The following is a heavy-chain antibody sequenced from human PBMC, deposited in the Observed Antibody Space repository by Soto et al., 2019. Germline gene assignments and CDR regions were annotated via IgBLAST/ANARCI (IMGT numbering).Heavy chain of an antibody. CDR3: ARIGALWGAAGSAFDI. Sequence: PGESLKISCKGSGYSFTSYWIGWVRQMPGKGLEWMGIIYPGDSDTRYSPSFQGQVTISADKSISTAYLQWSSLKASDTAMYYCARIGALWGAAGSAFDICGRGTMVTGSS. CDR1: GYSFTSYW. V-gene: IGHV5-51*01. D-gene: IGHD6-13*01. CDR2: IYPGDSDT. J-gene: IGHJ3*02.